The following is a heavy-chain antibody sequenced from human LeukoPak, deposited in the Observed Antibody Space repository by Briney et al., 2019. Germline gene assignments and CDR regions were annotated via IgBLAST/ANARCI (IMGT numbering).Heavy chain of an antibody. CDR2: INPHSGKT. V-gene: IGHV1-8*02. CDR1: GYTFTSHD. D-gene: IGHD4-17*01. CDR3: ARLSSHYGDYKVDP. J-gene: IGHJ5*02. Sequence: ASVKVSCKASGYTFTSHDINWVRQATGQGLEWMGWINPHSGKTGYAQKFQGRVTMTTDTSASTAYMEPSSLRSEDTAVYYCARLSSHYGDYKVDPWGQGTLVTVSS.